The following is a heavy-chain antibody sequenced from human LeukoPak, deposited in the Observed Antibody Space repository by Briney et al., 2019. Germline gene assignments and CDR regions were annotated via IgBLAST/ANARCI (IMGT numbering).Heavy chain of an antibody. CDR1: GYTFTRYG. J-gene: IGHJ4*02. Sequence: ASVKVSCKSSGYTFTRYGISWVRQAPGQGLEWMGWITPDKGKTEYAQKFQGRVTMTTDTSTSTGYMELRNLRSDDTAVYYCAGDWGTERIITDYWGQGTLVTVSS. CDR2: ITPDKGKT. V-gene: IGHV1-18*01. CDR3: AGDWGTERIITDY. D-gene: IGHD2/OR15-2a*01.